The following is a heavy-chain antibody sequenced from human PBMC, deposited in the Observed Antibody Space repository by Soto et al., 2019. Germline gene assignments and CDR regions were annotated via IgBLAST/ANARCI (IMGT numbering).Heavy chain of an antibody. CDR3: ARGSITIFGVAYNWFDP. CDR1: GGSVSSGSYY. D-gene: IGHD3-3*01. J-gene: IGHJ5*02. V-gene: IGHV4-61*01. Sequence: PSETLSLTCAVSGGSVSSGSYYWSWIRQPPGKGLEWIGYIYYSGSTNYNPSLKSRVTISVDTSKNQFSLKLSSVTAADTAVYYCARGSITIFGVAYNWFDPWGQGTLVTVSS. CDR2: IYYSGST.